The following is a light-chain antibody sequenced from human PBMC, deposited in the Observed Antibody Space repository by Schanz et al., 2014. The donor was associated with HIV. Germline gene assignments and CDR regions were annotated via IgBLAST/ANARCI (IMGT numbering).Light chain of an antibody. CDR3: QQYGSSKYT. J-gene: IGKJ2*01. Sequence: EIVMTQSPATLSVSPGERATLSCRASQSVSSNLAWYQQKPGQAPRLLIYDASNRATGIPARFSGSGSGTDFTLTINRLEPEDFAVYYCQQYGSSKYTFGQGTKLEIK. V-gene: IGKV3-20*01. CDR2: DAS. CDR1: QSVSSN.